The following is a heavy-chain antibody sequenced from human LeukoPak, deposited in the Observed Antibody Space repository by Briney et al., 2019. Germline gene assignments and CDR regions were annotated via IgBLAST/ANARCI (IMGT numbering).Heavy chain of an antibody. J-gene: IGHJ4*02. D-gene: IGHD3-16*01. Sequence: HSGGSLRLSCAASGFTFSSYGMSWVRQAPGKGLEWVSAISGSGGSTYYADSVKGRFTISRDNAKNSLYLQMNSLRAEDTAVYYCARDATARWGSWNQDDYWGQGTLVTVSS. CDR3: ARDATARWGSWNQDDY. V-gene: IGHV3-23*01. CDR1: GFTFSSYG. CDR2: ISGSGGST.